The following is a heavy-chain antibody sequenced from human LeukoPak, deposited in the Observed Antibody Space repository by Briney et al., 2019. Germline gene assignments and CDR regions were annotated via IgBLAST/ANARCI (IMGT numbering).Heavy chain of an antibody. CDR3: ARASPTIAVAGDNWFDP. V-gene: IGHV4-39*07. Sequence: PSETLSLTCTVSGGSISSSSYYWGWIRQPPGKGLEWIGSIYYSGSTYYNLSLKSRVTISVDTSKNQFSLKLSSVTAADTAVYYCARASPTIAVAGDNWFDPWGQGTLVTVSS. CDR1: GGSISSSSYY. D-gene: IGHD6-19*01. J-gene: IGHJ5*02. CDR2: IYYSGST.